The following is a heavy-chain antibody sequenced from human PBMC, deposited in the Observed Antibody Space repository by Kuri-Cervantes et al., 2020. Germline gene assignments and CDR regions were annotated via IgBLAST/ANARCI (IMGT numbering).Heavy chain of an antibody. Sequence: GGSLRLSCAASGFTFNNYAMSWVRQAPGKGLEWVSAISGNGYDTYYADSVRGRFTISRDTSRNTLYLQMNSLRAEDTAVYYCAKGLHYDSSGYYYYWGQGTLVTVSS. CDR1: GFTFNNYA. V-gene: IGHV3-23*01. CDR3: AKGLHYDSSGYYYY. CDR2: ISGNGYDT. J-gene: IGHJ4*02. D-gene: IGHD3-22*01.